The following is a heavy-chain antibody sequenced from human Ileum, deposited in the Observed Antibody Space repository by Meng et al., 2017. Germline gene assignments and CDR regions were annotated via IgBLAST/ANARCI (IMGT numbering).Heavy chain of an antibody. CDR2: IFHTGST. CDR1: GDSISSSNW. V-gene: IGHV4-4*02. CDR3: ATNKNKKIDY. Sequence: QVQLQGSRPGLSAPSGTLSLTCVVSGDSISSSNWWNWVRQPPGKGLEWIGEIFHTGSTNYNPSLKSRVTISADKSKNQFSLNLSSVTAADTAVYYCATNKNKKIDYWGQGTLVTVAS. J-gene: IGHJ4*02. D-gene: IGHD2/OR15-2a*01.